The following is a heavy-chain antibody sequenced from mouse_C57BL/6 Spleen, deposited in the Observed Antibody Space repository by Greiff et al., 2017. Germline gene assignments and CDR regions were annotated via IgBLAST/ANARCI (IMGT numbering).Heavy chain of an antibody. CDR1: GFTFSDYY. CDR3: ASLRGGAMDY. V-gene: IGHV5-16*01. Sequence: EVQLVESEGGLVQPGSSMKLSCTASGFTFSDYYMAWVRQVPEKGLAWVANINYDGSSTYYLDSLKSRFIISRDNAKNILYLQMSSLKSEDTATYYCASLRGGAMDYWGQGTSVTVSS. J-gene: IGHJ4*01. CDR2: INYDGSST.